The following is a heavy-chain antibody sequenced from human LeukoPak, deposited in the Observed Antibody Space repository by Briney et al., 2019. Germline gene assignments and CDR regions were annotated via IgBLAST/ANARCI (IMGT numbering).Heavy chain of an antibody. V-gene: IGHV3-11*01. J-gene: IGHJ6*02. CDR1: GFTFSDYY. D-gene: IGHD6-19*01. CDR2: ISSSGSTI. CDR3: AREPHIAVAGEYGMDV. Sequence: GGSLRLSCAASGFTFSDYYMSWIRQAPGKGLEWVSCISSSGSTIYYADSVKGRFTISRDNAKNSLYLQMNSLRAEDTAVYYCAREPHIAVAGEYGMDVWGQGTTVTVSS.